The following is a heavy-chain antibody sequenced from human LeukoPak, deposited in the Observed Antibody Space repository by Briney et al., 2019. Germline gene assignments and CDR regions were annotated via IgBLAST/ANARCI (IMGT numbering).Heavy chain of an antibody. CDR1: GYTFTSYY. Sequence: GASVKVSCKASGYTFTSYYMHWVRQAPGQGLEWMGIINPSGGSTSYAQKFQGRVTMTRDTSASTAYMELSSLRSEDMAVYYCARENGSGGSGSYYNFLGLGFDYWGQGTLVTVSS. V-gene: IGHV1-46*01. D-gene: IGHD3-10*01. CDR3: ARENGSGGSGSYYNFLGLGFDY. J-gene: IGHJ4*02. CDR2: INPSGGST.